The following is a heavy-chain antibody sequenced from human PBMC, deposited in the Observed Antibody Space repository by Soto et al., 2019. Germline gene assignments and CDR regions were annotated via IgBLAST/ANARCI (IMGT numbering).Heavy chain of an antibody. V-gene: IGHV1-8*01. D-gene: IGHD2-2*01. CDR1: GYTFTSYD. J-gene: IGHJ6*02. CDR3: ATASRYCSSTSCHYYYYYGMDV. CDR2: MNPNSGNT. Sequence: ASVKVSCKASGYTFTSYDINWVRQATGQGLEWMGWMNPNSGNTGYAQKFQGRVTMTRNTSISTAYMELSSPRSEDTAVYYCATASRYCSSTSCHYYYYYGMDVWGQGTTVTVSS.